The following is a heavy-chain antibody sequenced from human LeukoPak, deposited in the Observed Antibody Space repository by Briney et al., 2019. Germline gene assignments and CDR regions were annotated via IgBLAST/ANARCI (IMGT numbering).Heavy chain of an antibody. Sequence: SETLSLTCTVSGGSISSSSYYWGWIRQPPGKGLEWIGSIYYSGSTYYNPSLKSRVTISVDTSKNQFSLKLSSVTAADTAVYYCARLRIVGATPDYWGQGTLVTVSS. V-gene: IGHV4-39*01. D-gene: IGHD1-26*01. CDR1: GGSISSSSYY. J-gene: IGHJ4*02. CDR3: ARLRIVGATPDY. CDR2: IYYSGST.